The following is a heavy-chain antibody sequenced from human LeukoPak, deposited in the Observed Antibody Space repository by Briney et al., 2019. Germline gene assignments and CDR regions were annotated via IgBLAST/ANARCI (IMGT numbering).Heavy chain of an antibody. CDR1: GGSISSYY. Sequence: SETLSLTCTVSGGSISSYYWSWIRQPAGKGLEWIGRIYTSGSTNYNPSLKSRVTMSVDTSKNQFSLKLSSVTAADTAVYYCARALIVVVPAAGANYMDVWGKGTTVTVSS. D-gene: IGHD2-2*01. CDR3: ARALIVVVPAAGANYMDV. CDR2: IYTSGST. J-gene: IGHJ6*03. V-gene: IGHV4-4*07.